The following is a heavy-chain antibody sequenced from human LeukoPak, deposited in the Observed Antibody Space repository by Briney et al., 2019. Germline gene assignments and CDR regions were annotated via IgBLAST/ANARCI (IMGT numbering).Heavy chain of an antibody. D-gene: IGHD6-19*01. J-gene: IGHJ4*02. V-gene: IGHV3-23*01. CDR1: GFTFSSYA. CDR3: AKDSSSGWISRCVDY. Sequence: GRCLSLSRAACGFTFSSYAMHWVRQPPARGLEGVSGISDGGGSTYYADSVKGRFTISRDNFKHALYRKMNSLRPDDTALYYCAKDSSSGWISRCVDYGGQGTLVTVSS. CDR2: ISDGGGST.